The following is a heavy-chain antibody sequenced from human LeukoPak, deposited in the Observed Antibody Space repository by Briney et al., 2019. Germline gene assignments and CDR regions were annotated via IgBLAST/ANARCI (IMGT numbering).Heavy chain of an antibody. J-gene: IGHJ2*01. CDR3: ARDRPAAYGSYWYFDL. Sequence: PSETLSLTCAVYGGSFSGYYWSWIRQPPGKGLEWIGEINHSGSTNYNPSLKSRVTISVDTSKNQFSLKLSSVTAADTAVYYCARDRPAAYGSYWYFDLWGRGTLVTVSS. V-gene: IGHV4-34*01. D-gene: IGHD2-15*01. CDR2: INHSGST. CDR1: GGSFSGYY.